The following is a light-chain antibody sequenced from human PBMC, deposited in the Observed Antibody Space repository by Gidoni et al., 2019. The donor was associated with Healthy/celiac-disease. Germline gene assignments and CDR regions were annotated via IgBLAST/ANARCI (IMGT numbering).Light chain of an antibody. CDR2: DAS. CDR3: QQRSNWGVX. J-gene: IGKJ1*01. Sequence: EIVLTQSPATLSLSPGERATLSCRANQRVSSYLAWYQQKPGQAPRLLIYDASNRATGIPARFSGSGSGTDFTLTISSLEPEDFAVYYCQQRSNWGVXXXQGTKVEIK. CDR1: QRVSSY. V-gene: IGKV3-11*01.